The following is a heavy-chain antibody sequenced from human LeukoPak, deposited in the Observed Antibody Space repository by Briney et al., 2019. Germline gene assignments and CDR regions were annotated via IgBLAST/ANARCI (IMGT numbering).Heavy chain of an antibody. CDR1: GDSVSSNSAA. CDR3: AREAEESVVVAANWFDP. CDR2: TYYRSKWYN. J-gene: IGHJ5*02. V-gene: IGHV6-1*01. D-gene: IGHD2-15*01. Sequence: SQTLSLTCAISGDSVSSNSAAWNWIRQSPSRGLEWLGRTYYRSKWYNDYAVSVKSRITINPDTSKNQFSLQLNSVTPEDTAVYYCAREAEESVVVAANWFDPWGQGTLVTVSS.